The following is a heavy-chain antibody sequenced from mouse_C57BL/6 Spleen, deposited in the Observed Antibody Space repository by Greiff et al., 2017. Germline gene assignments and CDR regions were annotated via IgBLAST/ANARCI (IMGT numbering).Heavy chain of an antibody. CDR1: GYTFTSYW. CDR2: IDPSDSYT. CDR3: ARSGLRLDFDY. D-gene: IGHD1-1*01. J-gene: IGHJ2*01. Sequence: QVQLQQPGAELVMPGASVKLSCKASGYTFTSYWMHWVKQRPGQGLEWIGEIDPSDSYTNYNQKFKGKSTLTVDKSSSTAYMQLSSLTSEDSAVYYCARSGLRLDFDYWGQGTTLTVSS. V-gene: IGHV1-69*01.